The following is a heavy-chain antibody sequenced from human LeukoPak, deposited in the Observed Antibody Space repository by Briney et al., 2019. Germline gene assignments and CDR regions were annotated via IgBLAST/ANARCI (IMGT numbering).Heavy chain of an antibody. CDR3: ARWARVVPAAKCWFDP. J-gene: IGHJ5*02. V-gene: IGHV1-2*02. CDR1: GYTFTGYY. D-gene: IGHD2-2*01. Sequence: GASVKVSCKASGYTFTGYYMHWVRQAPGQGLEWMGWINPNSGGTNYAQEFQGRVTMNRDTSISTAYMELSRLRSDDTAVYYCARWARVVPAAKCWFDPWGQGTLVTVSS. CDR2: INPNSGGT.